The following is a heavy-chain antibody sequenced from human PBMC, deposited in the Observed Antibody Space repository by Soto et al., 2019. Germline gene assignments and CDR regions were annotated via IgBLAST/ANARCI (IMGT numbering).Heavy chain of an antibody. Sequence: PGGSLRLSCAASGFTFSSYAMSWVRQAPGKGLEWVSAISGSGGSTYYADSVKGRFTISRDNSKNTLYLQMNSLRAEDTAVYYCAKDLSDSSGYYWKEYFQHWGQGTLVTVSS. CDR2: ISGSGGST. D-gene: IGHD3-22*01. CDR1: GFTFSSYA. J-gene: IGHJ1*01. V-gene: IGHV3-23*01. CDR3: AKDLSDSSGYYWKEYFQH.